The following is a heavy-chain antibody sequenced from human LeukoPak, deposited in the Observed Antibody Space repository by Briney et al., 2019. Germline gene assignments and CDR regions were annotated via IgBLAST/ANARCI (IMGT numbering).Heavy chain of an antibody. CDR1: GFTFSSYD. J-gene: IGHJ4*02. Sequence: AGGSLRLSCAASGFTFSSYDMYWVRQAPGKGLEWVAAISYDGSDKYYADSVKGRFTISRDNSKSTLYLQMSSLRPEDTAVYYCAKSTVALDYWGQGTLVTVSS. CDR3: AKSTVALDY. CDR2: ISYDGSDK. V-gene: IGHV3-30*18. D-gene: IGHD4-23*01.